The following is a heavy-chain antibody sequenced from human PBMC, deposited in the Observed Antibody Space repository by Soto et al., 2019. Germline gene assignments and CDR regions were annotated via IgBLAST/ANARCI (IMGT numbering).Heavy chain of an antibody. Sequence: QMQLVQSGPEVKKPGTSVKVSCKTSGFTFTSSAMQWVRQARGQRLEWIGWIVVGSGHTNYAQKFQERVTITRDMSTSTAYMELSSLRSEDTAMYYCAAASSTSGGYYGMAVWGQGTTVTVSS. V-gene: IGHV1-58*02. CDR1: GFTFTSSA. CDR2: IVVGSGHT. CDR3: AAASSTSGGYYGMAV. J-gene: IGHJ6*02. D-gene: IGHD2-2*01.